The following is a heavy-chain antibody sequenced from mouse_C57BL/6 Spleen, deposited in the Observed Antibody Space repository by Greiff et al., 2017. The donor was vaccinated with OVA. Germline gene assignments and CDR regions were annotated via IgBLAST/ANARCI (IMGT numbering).Heavy chain of an antibody. Sequence: QVQLQQPGAELVMPGASVKLSCKASGYTFTSYWMHWVKQRPGQGLEWIGEIDPSDSYTNYNQKFKGKSTLNVDKSSRPAYMQLSSLTSEDSAVDYCARRGLLATGDYWGQGTTRTVSS. J-gene: IGHJ2*01. CDR2: IDPSDSYT. CDR1: GYTFTSYW. CDR3: ARRGLLATGDY. D-gene: IGHD1-1*01. V-gene: IGHV1-69*01.